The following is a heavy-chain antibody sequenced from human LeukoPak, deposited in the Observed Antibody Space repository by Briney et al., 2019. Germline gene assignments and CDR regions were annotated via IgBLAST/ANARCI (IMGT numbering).Heavy chain of an antibody. D-gene: IGHD6-19*01. V-gene: IGHV3-48*04. J-gene: IGHJ3*02. CDR2: ISSSGTTT. CDR3: ARDAGLNAFDI. CDR1: GFTFSSYW. Sequence: PGGSLRLSCAASGFTFSSYWMSWVRQAPGKGLEWVSYISSSGTTTYYAASVKGRFTISRDNAKNSLYLQMNSLRAEDTAVYYCARDAGLNAFDIWGQGTMVTVSS.